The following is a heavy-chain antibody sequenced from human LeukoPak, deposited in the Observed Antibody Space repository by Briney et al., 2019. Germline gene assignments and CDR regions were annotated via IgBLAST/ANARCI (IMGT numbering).Heavy chain of an antibody. CDR2: IWYDGSNK. Sequence: PGGSLRLSCAASGFTFSDYSMNWVRQAPGKGLEWVAVIWYDGSNKYYADSVKGRFTISRDNSKNTLYLQMNSLRAEDTAVYYCARDMKNWFDPWGQGTLVTVSS. CDR3: ARDMKNWFDP. D-gene: IGHD3-16*01. V-gene: IGHV3-33*08. CDR1: GFTFSDYS. J-gene: IGHJ5*02.